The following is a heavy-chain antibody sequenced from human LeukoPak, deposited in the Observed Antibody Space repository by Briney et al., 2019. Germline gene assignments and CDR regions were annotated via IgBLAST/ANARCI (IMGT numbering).Heavy chain of an antibody. CDR2: TYYRSKWYN. J-gene: IGHJ5*02. CDR3: ARAAAGQNWFDP. D-gene: IGHD6-13*01. Sequence: SQTLSLTCAISGDIFSSNSAAWNWIRQSPSRGLEWLVRTYYRSKWYNDYAVSVKIRITINPDTSNNQFSLQLNSVTPEDTAVYYCARAAAGQNWFDPWGQGTLVTVSS. CDR1: GDIFSSNSAA. V-gene: IGHV6-1*01.